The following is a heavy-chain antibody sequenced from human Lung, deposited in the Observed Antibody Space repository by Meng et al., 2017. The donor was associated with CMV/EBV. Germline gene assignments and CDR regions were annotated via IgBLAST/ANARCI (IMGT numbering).Heavy chain of an antibody. CDR3: ARQAPDNWFDP. CDR1: CGPLHRGGYS. J-gene: IGHJ5*02. Sequence: CPVFCGPLHRGGYSWSWIRQLPEKGLEWIGYTYYGGPTHYDWSLRSRVTISVDTSKNQFSLKLSSVTAADTAVYYCARQAPDNWFDPWGQGALVTVSS. V-gene: IGHV4-31*03. CDR2: TYYGGPT.